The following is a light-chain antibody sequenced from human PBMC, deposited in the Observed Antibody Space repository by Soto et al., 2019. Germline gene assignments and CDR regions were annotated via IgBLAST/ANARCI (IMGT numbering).Light chain of an antibody. V-gene: IGKV3-15*01. J-gene: IGKJ1*01. Sequence: EIGITQSTATLSVSPGERATLSCRASQSVGSNLAWYQQKPGQALRLLIYVASTRATGILARFSGSGSETEFTLTICSLQSEDFAVYYCQQYNNWSRTFGQGTKV. CDR2: VAS. CDR1: QSVGSN. CDR3: QQYNNWSRT.